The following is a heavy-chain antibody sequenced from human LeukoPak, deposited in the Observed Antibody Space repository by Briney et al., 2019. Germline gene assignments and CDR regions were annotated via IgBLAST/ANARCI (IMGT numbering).Heavy chain of an antibody. CDR1: GLTVSANY. CDR3: ARGSYSHYGMDV. Sequence: PGGSLRLSCAGSGLTVSANYMSWVRQAPGKGLEWVSIIYSGDSTNYADSVKGRFTISRDNSENTLYLQMNSLRVEDTAVYYCARGSYSHYGMDVWGQGTTVTVSS. D-gene: IGHD1-26*01. V-gene: IGHV3-66*01. J-gene: IGHJ6*02. CDR2: IYSGDST.